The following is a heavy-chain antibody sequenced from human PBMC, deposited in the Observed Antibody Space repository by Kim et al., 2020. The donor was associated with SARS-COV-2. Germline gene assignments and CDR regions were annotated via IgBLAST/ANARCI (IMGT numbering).Heavy chain of an antibody. D-gene: IGHD3-16*02. Sequence: GGSLTLSCSASGFSVADTYINWVRQAPGGGLEWIAVIYLVGSTYFADSVKGRFTISRDKSTNTVYLEMNSLRVEDTSVYYCARDLRRSSIDYHFGMDVWGPGTTVTVSS. CDR2: IYLVGST. V-gene: IGHV3-53*01. CDR1: GFSVADTY. CDR3: ARDLRRSSIDYHFGMDV. J-gene: IGHJ6*02.